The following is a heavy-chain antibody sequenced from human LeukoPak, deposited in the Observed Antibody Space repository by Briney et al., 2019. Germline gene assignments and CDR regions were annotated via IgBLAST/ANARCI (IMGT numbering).Heavy chain of an antibody. CDR3: ARDGSWGDYQFYFYMDV. V-gene: IGHV4-59*11. Sequence: SETLSLTCTVSGGSISNHFWSWIRQPPGKGLEWIGNIYYSGSTNYNPSLKSRVTISVDTSKNQVSLNLGSVTAADTAVYYCARDGSWGDYQFYFYMDVWGKGTTVTVSS. CDR1: GGSISNHF. J-gene: IGHJ6*03. D-gene: IGHD2-2*01. CDR2: IYYSGST.